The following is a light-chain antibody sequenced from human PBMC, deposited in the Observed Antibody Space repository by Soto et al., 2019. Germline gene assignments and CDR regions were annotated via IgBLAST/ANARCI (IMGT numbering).Light chain of an antibody. CDR1: QGISSA. CDR3: QKFNNYPVA. Sequence: AIQLTQSPSSLTPSVGDRVTITCRASQGISSALAWYQQKPGKAPNLLIYDVSSLERGVPLRVSGSGAGTDFPLTISSLQADFFAAYYYQKFNNYPVAFGQATRLEIK. J-gene: IGKJ5*01. CDR2: DVS. V-gene: IGKV1D-13*01.